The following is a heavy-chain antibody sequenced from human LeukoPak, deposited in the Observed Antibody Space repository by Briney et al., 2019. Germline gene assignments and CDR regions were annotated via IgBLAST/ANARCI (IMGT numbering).Heavy chain of an antibody. V-gene: IGHV3-48*01. Sequence: GGSLRLSCAASGFTLSGYSMNWVRQAPGKGLEWDSYITSSSDTMYYVDSVKGRFAISRDNAKNSLYLQMNSLRAEDTAVYYCARDPSGSYRWDAFDIWGQGTMVTVSS. D-gene: IGHD1-26*01. CDR1: GFTLSGYS. CDR2: ITSSSDTM. CDR3: ARDPSGSYRWDAFDI. J-gene: IGHJ3*02.